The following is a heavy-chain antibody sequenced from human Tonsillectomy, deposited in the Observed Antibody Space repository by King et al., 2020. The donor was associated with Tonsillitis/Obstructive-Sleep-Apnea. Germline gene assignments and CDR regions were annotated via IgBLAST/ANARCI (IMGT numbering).Heavy chain of an antibody. CDR1: GFTFSDYA. CDR3: ARVVYYSGAHKFDY. V-gene: IGHV3-23*04. J-gene: IGHJ4*02. D-gene: IGHD3-3*01. CDR2: ISDSTYYT. Sequence: VQLVESGGGLVQPGGSLRLSCAASGFTFSDYAMTWVRQAPGKGLEWVSCISDSTYYTYYPDAGRGRFTISKDNSENTLYLQMNNLGLDDTAVYYCARVVYYSGAHKFDYWGQGTLVTVSS.